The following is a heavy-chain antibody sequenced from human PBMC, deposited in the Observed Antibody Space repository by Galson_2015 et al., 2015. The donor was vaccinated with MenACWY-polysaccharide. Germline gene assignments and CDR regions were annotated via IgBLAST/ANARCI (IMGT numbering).Heavy chain of an antibody. Sequence: SLRLSCAASGFTFSNYWMSWVRQTPGKGLEWVANIKQDGSAEYYVDSVRGRFTISRDKAKNSVYLQMSSLRAEDTAVYYCARDNWDDYWGQGTLVTVSS. V-gene: IGHV3-7*01. J-gene: IGHJ4*02. CDR1: GFTFSNYW. D-gene: IGHD7-27*01. CDR2: IKQDGSAE. CDR3: ARDNWDDY.